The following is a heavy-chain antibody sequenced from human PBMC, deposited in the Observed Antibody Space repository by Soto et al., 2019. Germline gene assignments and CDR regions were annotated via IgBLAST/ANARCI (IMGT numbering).Heavy chain of an antibody. CDR2: IIPLFRTP. CDR1: GGTFSSSA. V-gene: IGHV1-69*12. Sequence: QVQLVQSGAEMKEPGSSVKVSCKTSGGTFSSSAISWLRQAPGQGLEWMGGIIPLFRTPDYAQKFQGRVTIAADESTSTAYMELSSLTSEATAVYYCARDNDRLQLGGNYYYILDVWGQGTTITVSS. CDR3: ARDNDRLQLGGNYYYILDV. J-gene: IGHJ6*02. D-gene: IGHD4-4*01.